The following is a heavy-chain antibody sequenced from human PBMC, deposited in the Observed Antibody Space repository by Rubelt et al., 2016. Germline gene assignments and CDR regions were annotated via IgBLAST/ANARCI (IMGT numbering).Heavy chain of an antibody. CDR3: ATQGPRGRTDY. V-gene: IGHV4-34*11. CDR2: MYYNGST. D-gene: IGHD2-15*01. CDR1: GGSFSGYY. Sequence: QVQLQQWGAGLLKPSETLSLTCAVYGGSFSGYYWSWIRQPPGKGLEWIGYMYYNGSTNYNPSLKSRVTISVDTSKNQFSLKLTSVTAADTAVYYCATQGPRGRTDYWGQGTLVTVSS. J-gene: IGHJ4*02.